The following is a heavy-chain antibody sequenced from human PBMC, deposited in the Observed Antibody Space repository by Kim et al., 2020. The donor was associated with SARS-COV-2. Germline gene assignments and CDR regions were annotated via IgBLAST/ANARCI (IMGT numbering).Heavy chain of an antibody. V-gene: IGHV3-21*01. CDR1: GFTFSSYS. J-gene: IGHJ4*02. CDR2: ISSSSSYI. CDR3: ARDFEVRGVIIRDPCFDY. D-gene: IGHD3-10*01. Sequence: GGSLRLSCAASGFTFSSYSMNWVRQAPGKGLEWVSSISSSSSYIYYADSVKGRFTISRDNAKNSLYLQMNSLRAEDTAVYYCARDFEVRGVIIRDPCFDYWGQGNLVTGSS.